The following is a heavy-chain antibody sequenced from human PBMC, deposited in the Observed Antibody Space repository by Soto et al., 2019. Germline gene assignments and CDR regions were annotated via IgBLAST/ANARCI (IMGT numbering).Heavy chain of an antibody. Sequence: GASVKVSCKASGYTFTSYGISWVRQAPGQGLEWMGWISAYNGNTNYAQKLQGRVTMTTDTSTSTAYMELRSLRSDDTAVYYCARADEYYYDSSGPSYAFDIWGQGTMVTVSS. J-gene: IGHJ3*02. V-gene: IGHV1-18*01. D-gene: IGHD3-22*01. CDR1: GYTFTSYG. CDR3: ARADEYYYDSSGPSYAFDI. CDR2: ISAYNGNT.